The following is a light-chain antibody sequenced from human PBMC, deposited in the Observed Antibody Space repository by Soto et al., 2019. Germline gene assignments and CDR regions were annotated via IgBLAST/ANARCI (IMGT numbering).Light chain of an antibody. CDR2: AAS. J-gene: IGKJ3*01. V-gene: IGKV1-39*01. CDR1: QSISNY. CDR3: QQSYSSPLT. Sequence: DIQRTQSPSSLSASVGDRVAITCRASQSISNYLNWYQQKPGKAPKLLIYAASSLQSGVPSRFSGSGSGTDFTLTISSLQPEDFGTFYCQQSYSSPLTFGPGTKLDI.